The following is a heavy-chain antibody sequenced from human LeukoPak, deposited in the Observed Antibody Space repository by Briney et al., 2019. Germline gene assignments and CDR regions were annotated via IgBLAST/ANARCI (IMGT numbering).Heavy chain of an antibody. CDR2: IKQDGSEK. Sequence: PAGSLRLSCAASGFTFSSYWMNWVRQAPGKGLEWVANIKQDGSEKYYVDSVKGRFTISRDSAKNSLYLQMNSLRAEDTAVYYCAKDLEWELPSWFDPWGQGTLVTVSS. CDR1: GFTFSSYW. CDR3: AKDLEWELPSWFDP. J-gene: IGHJ5*02. V-gene: IGHV3-7*03. D-gene: IGHD1-26*01.